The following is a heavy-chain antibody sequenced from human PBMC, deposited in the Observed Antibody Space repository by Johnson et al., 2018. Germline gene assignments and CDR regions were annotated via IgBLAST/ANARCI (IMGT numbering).Heavy chain of an antibody. J-gene: IGHJ6*03. V-gene: IGHV3-9*01. Sequence: VQLVQSGGGLVQPGRSLRLSCATSGFIFDDHAMHWVRQVPGKGLEWVSGITWNGDNKVYAASVKGRFNISRDNTKNSLDLQLNSLRPVDTAVYYCGRDIAPLGFYIDVWGEGTTVTVSS. CDR2: ITWNGDNK. CDR1: GFIFDDHA. CDR3: GRDIAPLGFYIDV. D-gene: IGHD2-21*01.